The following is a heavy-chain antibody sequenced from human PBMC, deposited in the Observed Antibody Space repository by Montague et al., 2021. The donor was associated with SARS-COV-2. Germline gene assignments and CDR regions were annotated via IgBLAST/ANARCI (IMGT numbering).Heavy chain of an antibody. CDR3: VRGETGLSVPLAFDF. Sequence: SLRLSCAAYGFTFSAYYMDWVRQAPGKGLEWVGRTRNEAHGYSTEYAASVKGRFTVSREDSKNSLYLQMDGLKTEDTALYYCVRGETGLSVPLAFDFWGQGTLVTVSP. CDR2: TRNEAHGYST. J-gene: IGHJ4*02. CDR1: GFTFSAYY. D-gene: IGHD2-21*01. V-gene: IGHV3-72*01.